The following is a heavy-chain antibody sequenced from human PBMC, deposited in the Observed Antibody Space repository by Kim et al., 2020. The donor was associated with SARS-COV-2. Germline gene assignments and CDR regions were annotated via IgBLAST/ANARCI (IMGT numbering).Heavy chain of an antibody. Sequence: GGSLRLSCAASGFTFSDYYMSWIRQAPGKGLEWVSYISSSSSYTNYADSVKGRFTISRDNAKNSLYLQMNSLRAEDTAVYYCARDKYSSSSVDYWGQGTLVTVSS. CDR2: ISSSSSYT. D-gene: IGHD6-6*01. V-gene: IGHV3-11*05. J-gene: IGHJ4*02. CDR1: GFTFSDYY. CDR3: ARDKYSSSSVDY.